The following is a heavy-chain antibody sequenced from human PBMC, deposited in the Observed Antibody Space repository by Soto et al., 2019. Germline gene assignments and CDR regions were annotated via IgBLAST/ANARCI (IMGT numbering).Heavy chain of an antibody. D-gene: IGHD2-2*01. J-gene: IGHJ6*03. V-gene: IGHV1-69*02. CDR3: ASHPEGYCRRTSCPPWNYYYYMDV. CDR2: IIPILGIA. Sequence: QVQLVQSGAEVKKPGSSVKVSCKASGGTFSSYTISWVRQAPGQGLEWMGRIIPILGIANYAQKFQGRVTITADKSTSTAYMELSSLGSEDTAVYYCASHPEGYCRRTSCPPWNYYYYMDVWGKGTTVTVSS. CDR1: GGTFSSYT.